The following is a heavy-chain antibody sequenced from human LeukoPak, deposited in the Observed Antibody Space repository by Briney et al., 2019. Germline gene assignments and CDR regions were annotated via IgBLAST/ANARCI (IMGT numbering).Heavy chain of an antibody. D-gene: IGHD1-26*01. V-gene: IGHV3-7*01. CDR1: GFTFSSHR. CDR2: IKQDGSEK. Sequence: PGGSLRLSCAASGFTFSSHRMNWVRQAPGKGLEWVANIKQDGSEKYYVDSVKGRFTISRDNAKNSLFLQMNSLRAEDTAVYYCARDTRTFDYWGQGTLVTVSS. CDR3: ARDTRTFDY. J-gene: IGHJ4*02.